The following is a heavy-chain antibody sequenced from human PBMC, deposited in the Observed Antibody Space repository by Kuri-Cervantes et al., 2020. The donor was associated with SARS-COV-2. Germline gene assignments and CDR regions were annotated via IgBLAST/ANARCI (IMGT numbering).Heavy chain of an antibody. D-gene: IGHD3-9*01. CDR3: ARGYYDILTGRWYFDL. V-gene: IGHV4-30-4*01. CDR1: GGSISSGDYY. CDR2: IYYSGST. Sequence: LRLSCTVSGGSISSGDYYWSWIRQPPGKGLGWIGYIYYSGSTYYNPSLKSRVTISVDTSKNQFSLKLSSVTAADTAVYYCARGYYDILTGRWYFDLWGRGTLVTVSS. J-gene: IGHJ2*01.